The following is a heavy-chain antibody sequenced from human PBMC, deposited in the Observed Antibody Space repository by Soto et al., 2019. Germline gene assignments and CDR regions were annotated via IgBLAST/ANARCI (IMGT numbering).Heavy chain of an antibody. CDR2: IYGGGNGP. V-gene: IGHV3-23*01. J-gene: IGHJ4*02. CDR1: GFTFSDFA. D-gene: IGHD2-2*03. CDR3: AKMEGMDPWAYSFDY. Sequence: GEALRLSCAATGFTFSDFAMSWVRQAPGKGLEWVSRIYGGGNGPHYADSVKGRVTISRDNSKNTLYLQMNSLRAEDTAVYYCAKMEGMDPWAYSFDYWGQGTLVTVSS.